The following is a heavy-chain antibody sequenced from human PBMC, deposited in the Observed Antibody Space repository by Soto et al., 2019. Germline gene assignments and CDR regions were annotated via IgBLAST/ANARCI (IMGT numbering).Heavy chain of an antibody. CDR3: TRDGGGNCSGGSCYRLALDY. J-gene: IGHJ4*02. V-gene: IGHV3-49*04. CDR1: GFTFGDYA. Sequence: GGSLRLSCTASGFTFGDYAMSWVRQAPGKGLEWVGFIRSKAYGGTTEYAASVKGRFTISRDDSKSIAYLQMNSLKTEDTAVYYCTRDGGGNCSGGSCYRLALDYWGQGTLVTVSS. D-gene: IGHD2-15*01. CDR2: IRSKAYGGTT.